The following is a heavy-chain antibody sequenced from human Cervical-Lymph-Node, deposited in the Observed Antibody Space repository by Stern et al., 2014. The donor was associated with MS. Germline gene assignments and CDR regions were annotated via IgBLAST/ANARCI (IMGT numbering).Heavy chain of an antibody. CDR1: GGTFSDYA. J-gene: IGHJ2*01. D-gene: IGHD2/OR15-2a*01. V-gene: IGHV1-69*01. Sequence: QVQLMQSGAEVKKPGSSVKVSCKASGGTFSDYAISWIRQAPGQGLEWVGGIIPFFGTTNYAQKFQGRVTLTADAATSTAHMELSSLRSDDTAIYYCARGGNPDWYFDLWGRGTLITVSS. CDR3: ARGGNPDWYFDL. CDR2: IIPFFGTT.